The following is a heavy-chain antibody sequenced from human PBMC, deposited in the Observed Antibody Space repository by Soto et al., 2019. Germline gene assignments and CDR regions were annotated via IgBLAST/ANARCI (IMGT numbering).Heavy chain of an antibody. J-gene: IGHJ6*02. D-gene: IGHD3-10*01. CDR1: EYSFTGYY. CDR3: ARDQLLWFGDLGYGMDV. V-gene: IGHV1-2*02. Sequence: ASVKVSCKASEYSFTGYYMHWVRQAPGQGLEWMGWINPNSGGTNYAQKFQGRVTMTRDTSISTAYMELSRLRSDDTAVYYCARDQLLWFGDLGYGMDVWGQGTTVTVSS. CDR2: INPNSGGT.